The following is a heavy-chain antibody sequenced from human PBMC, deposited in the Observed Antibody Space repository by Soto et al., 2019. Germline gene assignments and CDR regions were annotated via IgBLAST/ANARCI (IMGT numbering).Heavy chain of an antibody. Sequence: PGESLKISCKGSGYRFTSYWIGWVRQMPGKGLEWMGIIYAGDSNTRYSPSFQGQVTISADKSISTAYLQWSSLKASDTAMYYCARTAAAGKYYYGVDVWGQGTTVTV. V-gene: IGHV5-51*01. J-gene: IGHJ6*02. CDR3: ARTAAAGKYYYGVDV. D-gene: IGHD6-13*01. CDR1: GYRFTSYW. CDR2: IYAGDSNT.